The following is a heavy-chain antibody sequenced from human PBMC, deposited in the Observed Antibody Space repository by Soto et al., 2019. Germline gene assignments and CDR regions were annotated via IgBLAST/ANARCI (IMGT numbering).Heavy chain of an antibody. D-gene: IGHD3-10*01. CDR1: GYTFTGYY. V-gene: IGHV1-2*02. CDR3: ARDPTSYGSGSSYYYYYYGMDV. J-gene: IGHJ6*02. Sequence: AASVKVSCKASGYTFTGYYMHWVRQAPGQGXEWMGWINPNSGGTNYAQKFQGRVTMTRDTSISTAYMELSRLRSDDTAVYYCARDPTSYGSGSSYYYYYYGMDVWGQGTTVTVSS. CDR2: INPNSGGT.